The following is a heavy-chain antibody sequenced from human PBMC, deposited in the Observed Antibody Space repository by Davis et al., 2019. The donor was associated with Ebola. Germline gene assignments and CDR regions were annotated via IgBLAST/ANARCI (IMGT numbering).Heavy chain of an antibody. CDR2: IWYDGSNK. J-gene: IGHJ6*02. CDR1: GFTFSSYG. V-gene: IGHV3-33*08. CDR3: ARNYDFWSGLVSYGMDV. D-gene: IGHD3-3*01. Sequence: PGGSLRLSCAASGFTFSSYGMHWVRQAPGKGLEWVAVIWYDGSNKYYADSVKGRFTISRDNSKNTLYLQMNSLRAEDTAVYYCARNYDFWSGLVSYGMDVWGQGTTVTVSS.